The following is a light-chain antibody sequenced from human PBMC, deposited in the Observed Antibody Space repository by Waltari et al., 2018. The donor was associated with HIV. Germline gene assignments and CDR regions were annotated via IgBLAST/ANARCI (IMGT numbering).Light chain of an antibody. CDR2: EDN. V-gene: IGLV6-57*04. CDR3: QSYDANTVV. Sequence: NFMLTQPPSVSESPGKTVTISCTRRSGSIDRTYVQWHQQRPGSAPTSVIYEDNKRPSGVPDRFSGSIDSSSNSASLTIAGLKTEDEADYYCQSYDANTVVFGGGTKLTVL. J-gene: IGLJ2*01. CDR1: SGSIDRTY.